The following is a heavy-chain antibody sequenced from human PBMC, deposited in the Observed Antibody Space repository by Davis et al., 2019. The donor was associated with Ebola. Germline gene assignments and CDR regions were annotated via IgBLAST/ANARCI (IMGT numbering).Heavy chain of an antibody. CDR1: GFTFGDYA. CDR2: ISWDGRSP. J-gene: IGHJ4*02. Sequence: GESLKISCAASGFTFGDYAMHWVRQAPGKGLEWVSHISWDGRSPAYADSGRDRFTISRDNSRNFLYLQMNGLRAEDTAIYYCTAYDSTFRNYWGQGTLVTVSS. D-gene: IGHD3-22*01. CDR3: TAYDSTFRNY. V-gene: IGHV3-43D*03.